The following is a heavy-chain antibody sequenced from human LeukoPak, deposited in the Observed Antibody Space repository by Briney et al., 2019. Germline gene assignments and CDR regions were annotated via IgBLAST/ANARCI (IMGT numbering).Heavy chain of an antibody. D-gene: IGHD3-22*01. V-gene: IGHV4-4*02. CDR1: GGSISSTNW. Sequence: PSETLSLTCAVSGGSISSTNWWSWVRQPPGKGLEWIGKIFHRGSTNYNPTLKRRVTISVDKSKNQFSLKLTSVTAADTAVYYCARAGVVVTNDAFDIWGXGTMVIVSS. CDR3: ARAGVVVTNDAFDI. J-gene: IGHJ3*02. CDR2: IFHRGST.